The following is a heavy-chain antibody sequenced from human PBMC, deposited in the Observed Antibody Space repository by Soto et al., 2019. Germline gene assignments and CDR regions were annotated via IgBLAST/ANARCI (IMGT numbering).Heavy chain of an antibody. J-gene: IGHJ4*02. CDR2: ISSSGSTI. Sequence: GVSLRLSCPASGFTFSYYYITFIPQAPGKGLEWVSYISSSGSTIYYADSVKGRFTISRDNAKNSLYLQMNSLRAEDTAVYYCARDELDYDRPVWGQGTLVTVSS. D-gene: IGHD3-22*01. CDR1: GFTFSYYY. V-gene: IGHV3-11*01. CDR3: ARDELDYDRPV.